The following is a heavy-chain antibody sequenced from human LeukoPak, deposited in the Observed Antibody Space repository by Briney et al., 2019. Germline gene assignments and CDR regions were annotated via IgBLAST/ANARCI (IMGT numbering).Heavy chain of an antibody. CDR3: AKDGAGYYYDSSGYYFDY. CDR2: ISYDGSNK. CDR1: GFTFSSYG. D-gene: IGHD3-22*01. Sequence: GRSLRLSCAASGFTFSSYGMHWVRQAPGKGLEWVAVISYDGSNKYYADSVKGRFTISRDNSKNTLYLQMNSLRAEDTAVYYCAKDGAGYYYDSSGYYFDYWGQGTLVTVSS. J-gene: IGHJ4*02. V-gene: IGHV3-30*18.